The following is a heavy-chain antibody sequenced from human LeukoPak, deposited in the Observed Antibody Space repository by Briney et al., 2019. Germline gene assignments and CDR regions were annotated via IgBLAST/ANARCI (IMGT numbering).Heavy chain of an antibody. CDR1: GFTFSSYS. Sequence: GGSLRLSCAASGFTFSSYSMNWVRQAPGKGLEWVSSISSSSSYIYYADSVKGRFTISRDNAKNSLYLQMNSLRAEDTAVYYCARAPHYYDSSGYYSDYYYGMGVWGQGTTVTVSS. J-gene: IGHJ6*02. CDR3: ARAPHYYDSSGYYSDYYYGMGV. D-gene: IGHD3-22*01. CDR2: ISSSSSYI. V-gene: IGHV3-21*01.